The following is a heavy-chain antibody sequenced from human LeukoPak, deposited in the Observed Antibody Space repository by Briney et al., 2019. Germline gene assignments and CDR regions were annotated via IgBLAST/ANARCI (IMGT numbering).Heavy chain of an antibody. CDR2: IGGSGGST. CDR3: AKVRYYYDSSDVLDY. V-gene: IGHV3-23*01. J-gene: IGHJ4*02. Sequence: GGSLRLSCAASGFTFSSYAMSWVRQAPGKGLEWVSAIGGSGGSTYYADSEKGRFTISRDNSKNTLYLQMNSLRAEDTAVYYCAKVRYYYDSSDVLDYWGQGTLVTVSS. D-gene: IGHD3-22*01. CDR1: GFTFSSYA.